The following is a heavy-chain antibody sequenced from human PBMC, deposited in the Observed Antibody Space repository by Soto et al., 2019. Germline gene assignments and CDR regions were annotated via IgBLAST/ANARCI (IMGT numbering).Heavy chain of an antibody. D-gene: IGHD2-15*01. V-gene: IGHV1-18*01. Sequence: QAHLQQSGAEVKKPGASVKVSCEASGYNFATTSIAWVRQAPGQGLEWMGWITPYNGDTNYEQKLKGRVTMTTDTSTNTAHMEVRSLRSDDTAVYYCATLGPCSGGTCYSRPLDNWGQGTLVTVSS. CDR2: ITPYNGDT. CDR3: ATLGPCSGGTCYSRPLDN. J-gene: IGHJ4*02. CDR1: GYNFATTS.